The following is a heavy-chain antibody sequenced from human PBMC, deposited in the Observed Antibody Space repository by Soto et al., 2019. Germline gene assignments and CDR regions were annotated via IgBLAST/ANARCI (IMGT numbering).Heavy chain of an antibody. V-gene: IGHV4-4*02. CDR3: ATRDTGRVY. D-gene: IGHD1-1*01. J-gene: IGHJ4*02. Sequence: QVQLQESGPGLVKPSGTLSLTCAVSGVSIGSHDWWTWVRQPPGKGLEWIGESHQSGNTNYNSSLESRVTISLXXXXXHXXXQLXXXXXXXXXXXXXATRDTGRVYWGQGTLVTVSS. CDR1: GVSIGSHDW. CDR2: SHQSGNT.